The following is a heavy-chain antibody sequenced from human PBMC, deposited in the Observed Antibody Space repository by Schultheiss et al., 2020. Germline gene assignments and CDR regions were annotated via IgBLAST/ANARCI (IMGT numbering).Heavy chain of an antibody. D-gene: IGHD1-14*01. CDR2: ISSSSSTI. V-gene: IGHV3-48*04. CDR1: GFTFSSYS. CDR3: AREVHHVDF. J-gene: IGHJ4*02. Sequence: GESLKISCAASGFTFSSYSMNWVRQAPGKGLEWVSYISSSSSTIYYADSVKGRFAISRDNAKNSLYLQMNSLRAEDTAVYYCAREVHHVDFLGQGTLVTVSS.